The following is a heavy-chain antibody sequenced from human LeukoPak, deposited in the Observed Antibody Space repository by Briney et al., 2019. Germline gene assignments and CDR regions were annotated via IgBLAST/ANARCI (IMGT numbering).Heavy chain of an antibody. Sequence: SQTLSLTCAVSGGSISSGGYSRSWIRQPPGKGLEGIGYIYHSGSTYYNPSLKSRVTISVDRSKNQFSLKLSSVTAADTAVYYCARVVVQLWSQFDYWGQGTLVTVSS. CDR3: ARVVVQLWSQFDY. D-gene: IGHD5-18*01. CDR1: GGSISSGGYS. J-gene: IGHJ4*02. V-gene: IGHV4-30-2*01. CDR2: IYHSGST.